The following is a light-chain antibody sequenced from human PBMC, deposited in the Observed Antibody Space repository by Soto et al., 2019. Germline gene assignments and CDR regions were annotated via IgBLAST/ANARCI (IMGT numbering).Light chain of an antibody. CDR2: KIS. J-gene: IGKJ1*01. CDR3: MQFSPFPRT. Sequence: DVVLTKTPLSSPVTLGQPASISCRSSQSLVYSDGNTYLSWLPQRPGQPPILLIYKISNRFSGVPDRFSGRGAGTDFTLKISRVEPEDVGVYYCMQFSPFPRTFGKGTKVEIK. V-gene: IGKV2-24*01. CDR1: QSLVYSDGNTY.